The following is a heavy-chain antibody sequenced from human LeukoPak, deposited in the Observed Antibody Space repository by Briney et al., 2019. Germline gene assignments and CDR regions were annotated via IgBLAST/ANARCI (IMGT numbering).Heavy chain of an antibody. CDR1: GFTFTNYG. J-gene: IGHJ4*02. V-gene: IGHV3-30*03. Sequence: GGSLILSCAASGFTFTNYGMHWVRQAPGKGLEWVAVISHDGSNKYYADSVKGRFTISRDNSKNTLYLQMNSLRDEDTAVYYCARDHDYALDFWGQGTLVTVSS. CDR3: ARDHDYALDF. CDR2: ISHDGSNK. D-gene: IGHD4/OR15-4a*01.